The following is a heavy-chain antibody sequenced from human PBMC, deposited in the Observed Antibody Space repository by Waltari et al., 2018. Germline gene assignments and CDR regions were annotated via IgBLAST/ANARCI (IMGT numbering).Heavy chain of an antibody. CDR1: GGTFSSYA. J-gene: IGHJ5*02. Sequence: QVQLVQSGAEVKKPGSSVKVSCKASGGTFSSYAISWVRQAPGQGLEWMGGIIPIFGTANYAQKFQGRVTITTDESTSTAYMELSSLRSEDTAVYYCARYVATGYSSSWENWFDPWGQGTLVTVSS. CDR2: IIPIFGTA. D-gene: IGHD6-13*01. V-gene: IGHV1-69*05. CDR3: ARYVATGYSSSWENWFDP.